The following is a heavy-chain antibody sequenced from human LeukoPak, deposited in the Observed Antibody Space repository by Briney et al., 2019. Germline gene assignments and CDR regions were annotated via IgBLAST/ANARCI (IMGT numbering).Heavy chain of an antibody. J-gene: IGHJ4*02. Sequence: SVKVSCKASGGTFSSYAISWVRQAPGQGLEWMGGVIPMFATANYAPKFQDRVTITADESTSTAYMELRSLRSEDTAVYHCARGPHGDYGYFDYWGQGTLVTVSS. CDR3: ARGPHGDYGYFDY. CDR2: VIPMFATA. CDR1: GGTFSSYA. V-gene: IGHV1-69*13. D-gene: IGHD4-17*01.